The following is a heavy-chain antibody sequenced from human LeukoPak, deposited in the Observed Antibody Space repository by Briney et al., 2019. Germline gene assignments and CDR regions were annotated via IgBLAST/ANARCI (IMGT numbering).Heavy chain of an antibody. Sequence: PSETLSLTCTVSGGSISSNNYYWGWIRQPPGKGLEWIGSIYYSGSTYYNPSLKSRVTISIDTSKNQFSLKLSSVTAADTAVYYCTSRPFGKGIDCWGQGTLVSVSS. CDR3: TSRPFGKGIDC. CDR1: GGSISSNNYY. J-gene: IGHJ4*02. V-gene: IGHV4-39*01. CDR2: IYYSGST. D-gene: IGHD3-10*01.